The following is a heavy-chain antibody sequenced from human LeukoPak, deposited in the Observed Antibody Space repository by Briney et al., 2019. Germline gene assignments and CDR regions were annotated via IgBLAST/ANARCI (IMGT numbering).Heavy chain of an antibody. Sequence: GESLKISCKGSGYNFANYWIGWVGQMPGKGLEWMGIIYPGDSDTRYSPSFQGQVTISADKSLTTAYLQSSSLKASGTAMHNCALRVGRDGYKGWGQGTMVTVSS. D-gene: IGHD5-24*01. J-gene: IGHJ3*01. V-gene: IGHV5-51*01. CDR1: GYNFANYW. CDR2: IYPGDSDT. CDR3: ALRVGRDGYKG.